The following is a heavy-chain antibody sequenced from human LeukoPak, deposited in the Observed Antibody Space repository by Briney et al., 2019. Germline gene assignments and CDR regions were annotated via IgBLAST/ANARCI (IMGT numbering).Heavy chain of an antibody. J-gene: IGHJ6*02. D-gene: IGHD1-1*01. Sequence: SETLSLTCTVSGGSISIYYWSWIRQPPGKGLEWIGYIYYSGNTDYNPSLKSRVTISVDTSKNQFSLKLSSVTAADTAVYYCAREGTTRHNYYGMDVWGQGTTVTVSS. CDR2: IYYSGNT. CDR3: AREGTTRHNYYGMDV. CDR1: GGSISIYY. V-gene: IGHV4-59*01.